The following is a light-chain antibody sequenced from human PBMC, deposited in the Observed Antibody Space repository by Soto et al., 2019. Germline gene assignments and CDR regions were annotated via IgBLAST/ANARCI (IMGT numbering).Light chain of an antibody. CDR1: QSVSIA. CDR2: GAS. CDR3: QQYNKWTLT. Sequence: TGLTKSPDNVCWARGESATLCWGASQSVSIALAWYQQTPGQAPRLLIYGASTRATGVPPTFSVSASGTEFTLTISRLKSEDFTVYDCQQYNKWTLTFGQGTKVDIK. J-gene: IGKJ1*01. V-gene: IGKV3-15*01.